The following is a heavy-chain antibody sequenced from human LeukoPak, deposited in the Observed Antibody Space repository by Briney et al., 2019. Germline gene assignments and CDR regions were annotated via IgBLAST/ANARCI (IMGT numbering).Heavy chain of an antibody. J-gene: IGHJ4*02. CDR3: ARDRPGYSDYGDY. CDR2: ISYDGSNK. Sequence: GGSLRLSCAASGFTFSSYGMHWVRQAPGKGLEWVAVISYDGSNKYYADSVKGRFTISRDNSKNTLYLQMNSLRAEDTAVYYCARDRPGYSDYGDYWGQGTLVTVSS. V-gene: IGHV3-30*03. D-gene: IGHD4-11*01. CDR1: GFTFSSYG.